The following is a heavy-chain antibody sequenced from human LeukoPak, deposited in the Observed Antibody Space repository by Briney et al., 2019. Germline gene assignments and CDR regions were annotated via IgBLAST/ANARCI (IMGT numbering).Heavy chain of an antibody. CDR2: INHSGST. J-gene: IGHJ4*02. Sequence: SETLSLTCAVYGGSFSGYYWSWIRQPPGKGLEWIGEINHSGSTNYNPSLKSRATISVDTSKNQYSLQLSSVTAADTAVYYCARAGGYYGYFDYWGQGTLVPVSS. CDR3: ARAGGYYGYFDY. V-gene: IGHV4-34*01. CDR1: GGSFSGYY. D-gene: IGHD3-3*01.